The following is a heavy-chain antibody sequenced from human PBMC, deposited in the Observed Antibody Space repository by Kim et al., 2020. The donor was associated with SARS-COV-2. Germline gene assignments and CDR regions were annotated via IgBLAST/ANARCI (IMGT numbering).Heavy chain of an antibody. J-gene: IGHJ5*02. V-gene: IGHV1-3*01. CDR3: ASASYYLPPQFDP. D-gene: IGHD3-10*01. Sequence: YSQKFQGRVTITRDTTASTAYMELSSLRSEDTAVYYCASASYYLPPQFDPWGQGTLVTVSS.